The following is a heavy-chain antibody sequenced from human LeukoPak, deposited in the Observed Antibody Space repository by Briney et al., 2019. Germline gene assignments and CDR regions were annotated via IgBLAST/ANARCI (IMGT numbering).Heavy chain of an antibody. V-gene: IGHV1-18*01. CDR3: ARSRQVTMVVTADY. J-gene: IGHJ4*02. CDR1: GYTFTSYG. D-gene: IGHD4-23*01. CDR2: ISAYNGNT. Sequence: GASVKVSCKASGYTFTSYGISWVRQAPGQGLEWVGWISAYNGNTNYAQKLQGRVTMTTDTSTSTAYMELRSLRSDDTAVYYCARSRQVTMVVTADYWGQGTLVTVSS.